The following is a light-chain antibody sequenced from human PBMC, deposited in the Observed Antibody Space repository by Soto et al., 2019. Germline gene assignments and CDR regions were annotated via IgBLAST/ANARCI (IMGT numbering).Light chain of an antibody. V-gene: IGKV3-20*01. CDR1: QSVSNNY. Sequence: EIVLTQSPGTLSLSPGDTAALSCRASQSVSNNYLAGYQQKPGQAPRLLIYGASSRATGIPDRFSGSASGTDFTLTISRLEPEDFAVYYCQQYGTSPRMFGQGTKVEIK. CDR3: QQYGTSPRM. CDR2: GAS. J-gene: IGKJ1*01.